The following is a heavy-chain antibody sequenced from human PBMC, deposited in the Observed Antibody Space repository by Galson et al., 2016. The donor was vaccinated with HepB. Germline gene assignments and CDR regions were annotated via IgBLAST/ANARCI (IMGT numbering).Heavy chain of an antibody. V-gene: IGHV4-39*01. Sequence: ETLSLTCTVSGGSISSGDHYWGWIRQSPGTGLHWVGSIFYSGSTYYNPSLKSRVTMSIDTSTNQFSLKLPSVTAADTAVYFCARHQGLLLPPANRNGMDVWGQGTTVTVSS. J-gene: IGHJ6*02. CDR2: IFYSGST. CDR3: ARHQGLLLPPANRNGMDV. CDR1: GGSISSGDHY. D-gene: IGHD3-22*01.